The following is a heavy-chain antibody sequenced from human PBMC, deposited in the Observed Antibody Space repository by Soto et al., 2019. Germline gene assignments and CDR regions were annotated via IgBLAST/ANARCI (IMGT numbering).Heavy chain of an antibody. CDR2: MYSSGST. J-gene: IGHJ4*02. V-gene: IGHV4-39*07. CDR1: GGSISSSFY. CDR3: ARDSSLDY. Sequence: SETLSLTCTVSGGSISSSFYWDWIRQPPGKGLEWIGNMYSSGSTYYNPSLKSRVTISVDTSKNQFSLKLTSVTAADTAVYYCARDSSLDYWGQGTLVTVSS. D-gene: IGHD6-19*01.